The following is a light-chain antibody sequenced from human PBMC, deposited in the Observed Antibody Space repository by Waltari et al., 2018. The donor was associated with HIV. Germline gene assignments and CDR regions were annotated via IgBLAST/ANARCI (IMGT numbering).Light chain of an antibody. J-gene: IGKJ2*01. CDR2: AAS. CDR3: QQRYRTPRT. V-gene: IGKV1-39*01. Sequence: DIQMTQSPSSLSASVGDRVTITCRATQNIRGYLNWYQQIPGKAPKLLIYAASNLQSGVPARFSGSGSGTDFTLTIRSLEPEDFASYYCQQRYRTPRTFGQGTKVEIK. CDR1: QNIRGY.